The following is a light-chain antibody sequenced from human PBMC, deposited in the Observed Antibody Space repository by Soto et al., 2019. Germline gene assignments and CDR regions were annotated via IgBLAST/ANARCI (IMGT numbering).Light chain of an antibody. V-gene: IGKV3-15*01. Sequence: ETVMTQSPATLSVSPGESATLSCRASQSVGSNLAWYQLKPGQAPRLLIYRASTRATGVPARFSGSGSGTEFTLTIRSLQSEDFSVYYCQQSNNWPPFTVGPGTKVDIK. J-gene: IGKJ3*01. CDR2: RAS. CDR1: QSVGSN. CDR3: QQSNNWPPFT.